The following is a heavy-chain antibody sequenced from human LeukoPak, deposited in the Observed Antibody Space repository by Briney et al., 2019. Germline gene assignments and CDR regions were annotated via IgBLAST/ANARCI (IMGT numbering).Heavy chain of an antibody. V-gene: IGHV3-23*01. Sequence: GGSLRLSCAAPGFTFSSYAMSWVRQAPGKGLEWVSAISGSGGSTYYADSVKGRFTISRDNSKNTLYLQMNSLGAEDTAVYYCAKDLLAVAGTFVDYWGQGTLVTVSS. D-gene: IGHD6-19*01. CDR3: AKDLLAVAGTFVDY. CDR2: ISGSGGST. CDR1: GFTFSSYA. J-gene: IGHJ4*02.